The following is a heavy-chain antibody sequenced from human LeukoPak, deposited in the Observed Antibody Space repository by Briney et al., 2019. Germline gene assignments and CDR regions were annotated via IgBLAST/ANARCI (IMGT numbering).Heavy chain of an antibody. CDR2: IYYSGST. CDR3: ARRRGGYYYMDV. J-gene: IGHJ6*03. Sequence: SETLSLTCTVSGGSISSSSYYWGWIRQPPEKGLEWIGSIYYSGSTYYNPSLKSRVTISVATSKNQFSLKLSSVTAADTAVYYCARRRGGYYYMDVWGKGTTVTISS. D-gene: IGHD3-10*01. CDR1: GGSISSSSYY. V-gene: IGHV4-39*01.